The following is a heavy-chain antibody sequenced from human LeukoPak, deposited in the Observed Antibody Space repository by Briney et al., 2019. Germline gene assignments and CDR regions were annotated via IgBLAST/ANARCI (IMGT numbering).Heavy chain of an antibody. Sequence: SETLSLTCAVYGGSFSGYYWSWIRQPPGKGLEGIGDINHSGSTNYNPSLKSRVTISVDTSTNQFSLKLSSVTAADTTVYYCGRVWRSNYILTGCHAYSVYWVQGTILTVSS. V-gene: IGHV4-34*01. J-gene: IGHJ4*02. CDR1: GGSFSGYY. CDR3: GRVWRSNYILTGCHAYSVY. D-gene: IGHD3-9*01. CDR2: INHSGST.